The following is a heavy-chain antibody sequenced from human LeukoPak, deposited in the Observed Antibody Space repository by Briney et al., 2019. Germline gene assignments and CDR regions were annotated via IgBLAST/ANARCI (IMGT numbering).Heavy chain of an antibody. CDR3: AKDWNGDWYAPEY. CDR1: GFTSSGYA. J-gene: IGHJ4*02. D-gene: IGHD2-21*02. V-gene: IGHV3-23*01. Sequence: GGSLRLSCAAPGFTSSGYAMSGVRQAPGKGLEGGAIISGSGGSTYYADSVKGRFTISRDKSKNTVYLQMNSLRADDTAVYYCAKDWNGDWYAPEYWGQGTLVTVSS. CDR2: ISGSGGST.